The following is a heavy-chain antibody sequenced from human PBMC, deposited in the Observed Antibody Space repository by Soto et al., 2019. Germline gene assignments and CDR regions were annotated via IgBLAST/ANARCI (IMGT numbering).Heavy chain of an antibody. CDR2: IYPGDHET. Sequence: LKISCQSSGYTFSNFWIGWVRQLPGKGLEWMGIIYPGDHETRYSPSFHGKVTISADRSINTAYLQWNSLEASDTAFYFCARSPRSSPYFDYWGQGALVTVS. CDR1: GYTFSNFW. D-gene: IGHD6-13*01. V-gene: IGHV5-51*01. CDR3: ARSPRSSPYFDY. J-gene: IGHJ4*02.